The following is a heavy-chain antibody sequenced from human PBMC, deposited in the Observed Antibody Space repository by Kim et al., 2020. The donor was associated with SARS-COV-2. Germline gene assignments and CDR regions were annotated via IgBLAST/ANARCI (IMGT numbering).Heavy chain of an antibody. V-gene: IGHV4-34*01. CDR2: INHSGST. Sequence: SETLSLTCAVYGGSFSGFHWSWIRQPPGKGLEWIGEINHSGSTNYNPSLKSRVTISVDTSKNQFSLKLSSVTAADTAVYYCARGQYSSSWYGVRGWFDP. CDR3: ARGQYSSSWYGVRGWFDP. D-gene: IGHD6-13*01. J-gene: IGHJ5*02. CDR1: GGSFSGFH.